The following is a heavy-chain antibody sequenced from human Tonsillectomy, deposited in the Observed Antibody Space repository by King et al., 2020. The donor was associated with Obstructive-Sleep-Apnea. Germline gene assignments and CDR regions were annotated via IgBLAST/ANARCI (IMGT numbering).Heavy chain of an antibody. D-gene: IGHD2-2*01. J-gene: IGHJ6*02. V-gene: IGHV3-7*03. Sequence: VQLVESGGGLVQPGGSLRLSCAASGFTFSSYWMSWVRQAPGKGLEWVANIKQDGSEKYYVDSVKGRFTISRDNAKNSLYLQMNSLRAEDTAVYYCARDRGWSSTSCHYYYYYYGMDVWGQGTTVTVSS. CDR3: ARDRGWSSTSCHYYYYYYGMDV. CDR1: GFTFSSYW. CDR2: IKQDGSEK.